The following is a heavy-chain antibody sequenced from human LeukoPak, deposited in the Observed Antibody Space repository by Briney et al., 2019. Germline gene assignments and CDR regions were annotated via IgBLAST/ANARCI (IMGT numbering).Heavy chain of an antibody. Sequence: ASVKVSCEASGYTFTGYYMHWVRQAPGQGLEWMGRINPNSGGTNYAQKFQGRVTMTRDTSISTAYMELSRLRSDDTAVYYCARGFSRDPYYFDYWGQGTLVTVSS. V-gene: IGHV1-2*06. D-gene: IGHD3-10*01. CDR3: ARGFSRDPYYFDY. J-gene: IGHJ4*02. CDR2: INPNSGGT. CDR1: GYTFTGYY.